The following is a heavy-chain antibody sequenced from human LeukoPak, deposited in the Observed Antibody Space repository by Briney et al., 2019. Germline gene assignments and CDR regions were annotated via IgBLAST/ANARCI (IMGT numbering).Heavy chain of an antibody. CDR2: INPSGGSP. D-gene: IGHD6-19*01. V-gene: IGHV1-46*01. J-gene: IGHJ4*02. CDR3: ARAHSSGWYSVDY. Sequence: ASVKVSCKASGYTFTSYHLHWVRQAPGQGLEWMGIINPSGGSPNYAQKFQGRVTMTRDMSTSTVNMELSSLRSEDTAVYYCARAHSSGWYSVDYWGQGTLITVSS. CDR1: GYTFTSYH.